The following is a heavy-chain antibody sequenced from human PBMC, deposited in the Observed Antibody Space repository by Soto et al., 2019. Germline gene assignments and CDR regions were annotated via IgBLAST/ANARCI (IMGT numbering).Heavy chain of an antibody. CDR2: ISAYNGNT. CDR3: ARDAGADEANFDY. CDR1: GYTFTSYG. J-gene: IGHJ4*02. D-gene: IGHD1-26*01. V-gene: IGHV1-18*01. Sequence: SVKVSCKSSGYTFTSYGISLVRQAPGQGLEWMGWISAYNGNTNYAQKLHGRVTMTTDTSTSTAYMELRSLRSDDTAVYYWARDAGADEANFDYWGQGTLVTVSS.